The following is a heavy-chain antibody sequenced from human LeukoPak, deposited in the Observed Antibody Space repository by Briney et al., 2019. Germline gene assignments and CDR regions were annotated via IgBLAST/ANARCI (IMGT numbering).Heavy chain of an antibody. Sequence: ASVKVSCKASGYTFTSYAMHWVRQAPGQRLEWMGWINAGNGNTIYSQKFQGRVTITRDTSASTAYMELSSLRSEDTAVYYCARDATMVRGVIINAFDIWGQGTMVTVSS. V-gene: IGHV1-3*01. CDR1: GYTFTSYA. D-gene: IGHD3-10*01. CDR3: ARDATMVRGVIINAFDI. J-gene: IGHJ3*02. CDR2: INAGNGNT.